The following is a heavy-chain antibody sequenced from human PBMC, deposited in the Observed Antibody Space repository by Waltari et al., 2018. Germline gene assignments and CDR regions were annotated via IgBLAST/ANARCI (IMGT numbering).Heavy chain of an antibody. J-gene: IGHJ4*02. V-gene: IGHV4-38-2*02. Sequence: QVQLQESGPGLVQPSETLSLTCAVSGYSIRSGYYWGWLRQPPGKGLEWIGSIYHRGSTYYNPSLKSRVTISVDTSKNQFSLKLSSVTAADTAVYYCARDLGSDSGSYYVVAPYYWGQGTLVTVSS. D-gene: IGHD1-26*01. CDR2: IYHRGST. CDR3: ARDLGSDSGSYYVVAPYY. CDR1: GYSIRSGYY.